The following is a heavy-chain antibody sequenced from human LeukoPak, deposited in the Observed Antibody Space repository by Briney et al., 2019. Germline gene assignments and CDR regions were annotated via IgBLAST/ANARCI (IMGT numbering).Heavy chain of an antibody. CDR3: ARDQEGGSYSDNWFDP. CDR1: GFTFSSYA. CDR2: ISYDGSNK. J-gene: IGHJ5*02. V-gene: IGHV3-30-3*01. Sequence: GGSLRLSCAASGFTFSSYAMHWVRQAPGKGLEWVAVISYDGSNKYYADSVKGRFTISRDNSKNTLYLQMNSLRAEDTAVYYCARDQEGGSYSDNWFDPWGQGTLVTVSS. D-gene: IGHD1-26*01.